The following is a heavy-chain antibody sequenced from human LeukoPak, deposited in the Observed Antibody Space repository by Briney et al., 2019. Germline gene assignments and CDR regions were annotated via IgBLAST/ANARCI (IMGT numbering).Heavy chain of an antibody. Sequence: SETLSLTCTVSGGSISSGGYYWSWIRQHPGKGLEWIGYIYYSGSTYYNPSLKSRVTISVDTSKNQFSLKLSSVTAADTAVYYCARVVGATTNLYYYYCMDVWGQGTTVTVSS. CDR1: GGSISSGGYY. CDR3: ARVVGATTNLYYYYCMDV. J-gene: IGHJ6*02. V-gene: IGHV4-31*03. CDR2: IYYSGST. D-gene: IGHD1-26*01.